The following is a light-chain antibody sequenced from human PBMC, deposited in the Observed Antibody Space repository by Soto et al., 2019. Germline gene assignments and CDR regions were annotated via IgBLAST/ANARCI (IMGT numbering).Light chain of an antibody. Sequence: QSALTQPASVSGSPGQSSTISCTGTSSDVGAYNSVAWYQHNPGKAPKLMSYDVSNRPSGVSSRFSGSKSANTASLSISGLQADDEADYYCSSYTSRSTLVFGTGTKLTVL. CDR3: SSYTSRSTLV. V-gene: IGLV2-14*01. J-gene: IGLJ1*01. CDR2: DVS. CDR1: SSDVGAYNS.